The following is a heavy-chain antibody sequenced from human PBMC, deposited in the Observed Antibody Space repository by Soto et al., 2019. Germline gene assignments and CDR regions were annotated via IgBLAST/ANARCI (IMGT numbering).Heavy chain of an antibody. Sequence: QVHLQESGPGLVKPSETLSLTCTVTGGSISNYYWSFIRQPPGKGLEWIGYIFYTGTTNYNPSLNXRXTXXVDTSKKQFSLKLSSVTAADTAVYYCARKGATYDYWGQGTLVTVSS. CDR2: IFYTGTT. D-gene: IGHD1-26*01. V-gene: IGHV4-59*08. CDR3: ARKGATYDY. J-gene: IGHJ4*02. CDR1: GGSISNYY.